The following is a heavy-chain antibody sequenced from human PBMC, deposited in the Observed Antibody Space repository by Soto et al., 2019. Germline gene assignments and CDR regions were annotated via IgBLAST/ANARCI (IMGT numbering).Heavy chain of an antibody. D-gene: IGHD6-19*01. J-gene: IGHJ6*02. V-gene: IGHV3-33*01. Sequence: QVQLVESGGGVVQPGRSLRLSCAASGFTFSSYGMHWVRQAPGKGLEWVAVIWYDGSNKYYADSVKGRFTISRDNSKNTXYXXMNSLRAEDTAVYYCARDFFGSGWSGNYYYYGMDVWGQGTTVTVSS. CDR1: GFTFSSYG. CDR3: ARDFFGSGWSGNYYYYGMDV. CDR2: IWYDGSNK.